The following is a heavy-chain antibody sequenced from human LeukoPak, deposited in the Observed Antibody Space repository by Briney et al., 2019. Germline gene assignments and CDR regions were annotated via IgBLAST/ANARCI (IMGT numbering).Heavy chain of an antibody. D-gene: IGHD6-13*01. V-gene: IGHV4-38-2*02. Sequence: SETLSLTCTVSGYSIRSAYYWGWIRQPPGKGLEWIGTIYHSGSTYYNPSLKSRVTISVDTSKNQFSLKLSSVTAADTAVYYCASIMAAAGTDYWGQRTLVTVSS. CDR2: IYHSGST. CDR1: GYSIRSAYY. CDR3: ASIMAAAGTDY. J-gene: IGHJ4*02.